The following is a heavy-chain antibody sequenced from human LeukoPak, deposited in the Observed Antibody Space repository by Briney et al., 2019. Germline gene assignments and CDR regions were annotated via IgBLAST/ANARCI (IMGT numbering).Heavy chain of an antibody. CDR3: ARDQNPDYDSRGYFDY. CDR1: GCTFSSYA. CDR2: IIPIFGTA. V-gene: IGHV1-69*05. Sequence: SVKVSCKSSGCTFSSYAISWVRQAPGQGLEWMGGIIPIFGTANYAQKFQGRVTITTDESTSTAYMELSSLRSEDTAVYYCARDQNPDYDSRGYFDYWGQGTLVTVSS. D-gene: IGHD3-22*01. J-gene: IGHJ4*02.